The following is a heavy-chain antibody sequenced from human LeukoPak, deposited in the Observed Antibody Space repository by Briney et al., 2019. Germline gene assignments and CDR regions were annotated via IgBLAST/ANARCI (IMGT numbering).Heavy chain of an antibody. CDR1: GFTFSDYY. J-gene: IGHJ3*01. D-gene: IGHD4-11*01. Sequence: GGSLRLSCAASGFTFSDYYMTWIRQAPGKGLEWVSYISSSSCYTNYADSVKGRFTISRDNAKNSLYLQMNSLRAEDTAVYYCARGRDYAFDLWGQGTKVTVSS. CDR3: ARGRDYAFDL. V-gene: IGHV3-11*06. CDR2: ISSSSCYT.